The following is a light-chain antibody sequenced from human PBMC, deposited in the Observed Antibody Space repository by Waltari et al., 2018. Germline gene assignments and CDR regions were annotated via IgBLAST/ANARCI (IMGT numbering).Light chain of an antibody. J-gene: IGKJ4*01. CDR3: QQHYSTPPT. Sequence: DIVMTQSPDSLPMSLGERATITCKSPQSVLYSSNNKNYLAWYQQKPGQPPKLLIYWASTRESGVPDRFSGSGSGTDFTLTISSLQAEDVAVYYCQQHYSTPPTFGGGTKVEIK. CDR2: WAS. CDR1: QSVLYSSNNKNY. V-gene: IGKV4-1*01.